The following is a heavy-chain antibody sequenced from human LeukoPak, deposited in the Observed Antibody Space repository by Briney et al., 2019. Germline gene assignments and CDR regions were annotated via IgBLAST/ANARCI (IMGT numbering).Heavy chain of an antibody. Sequence: GRSLRLSCAASGFTFDDYAMHWVRQAPGKGLEWVSGISWNSGSIGYADSVKGRFTISRDNAKNSLYLQMNSLRAEDTALYYCARSQGPPSRWRTDFYYYYGMDVWGQGTTVTVSS. CDR3: ARSQGPPSRWRTDFYYYYGMDV. CDR1: GFTFDDYA. D-gene: IGHD4-23*01. J-gene: IGHJ6*02. CDR2: ISWNSGSI. V-gene: IGHV3-9*01.